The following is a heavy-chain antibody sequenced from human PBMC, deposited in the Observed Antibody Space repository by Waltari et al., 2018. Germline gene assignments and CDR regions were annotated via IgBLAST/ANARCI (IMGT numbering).Heavy chain of an antibody. Sequence: QVQLVQSGAEVKKSGASVKVSCQNSGYIFTNFALPWVRQAPGQGLEWMGRINPNSGDTIYAQRFQGRVTMTGDTSITTAYMELTGLRSDDTAVYYCARSGGGTTTFGVAEWGQGSLVTVSS. CDR3: ARSGGGTTTFGVAE. J-gene: IGHJ4*02. CDR2: INPNSGDT. CDR1: GYIFTNFA. D-gene: IGHD3-3*01. V-gene: IGHV1-2*06.